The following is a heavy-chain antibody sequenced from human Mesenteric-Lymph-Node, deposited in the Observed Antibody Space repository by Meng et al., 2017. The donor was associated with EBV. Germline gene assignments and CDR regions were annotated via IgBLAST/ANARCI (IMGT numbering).Heavy chain of an antibody. D-gene: IGHD3-16*01. CDR2: VIHSGNT. J-gene: IGHJ4*02. CDR1: GDFFRAYD. CDR3: ATGWGKANY. Sequence: QVQLHHLCVVLLKPSETLSPTCDVYGDFFRAYDWRWIGQPPGRGLEWIGDVIHSGNTSYSPSLKSRVTISVDTSKRQFSLKLRSMTAADTAGYYCATGWGKANYWGQGTLVTVSS. V-gene: IGHV4-34*12.